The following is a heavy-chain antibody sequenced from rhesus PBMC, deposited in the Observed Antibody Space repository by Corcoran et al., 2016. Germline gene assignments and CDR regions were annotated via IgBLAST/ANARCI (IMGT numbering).Heavy chain of an antibody. CDR3: AKTSQSHYGLDS. CDR1: GSSFTRCS. Sequence: EVQLVQSGAEVKRPGEPLRISCKTSGSSFTRCSLSWVRQMPGKGLEWMGAIEPSDSDTRYSPSFQVQVTSSADKSISTADLQWSSLKASDSATYYCAKTSQSHYGLDSWGQGVVVTVSS. CDR2: IEPSDSDT. J-gene: IGHJ6*01. V-gene: IGHV5-2*01.